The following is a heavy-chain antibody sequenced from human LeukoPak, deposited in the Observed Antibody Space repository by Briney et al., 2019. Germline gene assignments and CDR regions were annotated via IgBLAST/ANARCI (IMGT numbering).Heavy chain of an antibody. J-gene: IGHJ6*03. D-gene: IGHD6-6*01. CDR2: ISAYNGNT. V-gene: IGHV1-18*01. Sequence: GASVKVSCKASGYTFTSYGISWVRQAPGQGLEWMGWISAYNGNTNYAQKLQGRVTMTTDTSTSTAYMELRSLRSDDTAVYYCARAGSSSAPHYYYYYYMDVWGKGTTVTVSS. CDR3: ARAGSSSAPHYYYYYYMDV. CDR1: GYTFTSYG.